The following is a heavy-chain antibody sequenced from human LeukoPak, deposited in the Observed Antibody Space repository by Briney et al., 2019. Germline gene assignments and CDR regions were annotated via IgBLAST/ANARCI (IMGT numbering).Heavy chain of an antibody. D-gene: IGHD6-13*01. Sequence: GGSLRLSCAASGFTFSSYAMHWVRQAPGKGLEWVAVISYDGSNKYYADSVKGRFTISRDNSKNTLYLQMNSLRAEDTALYYCAKDIRGSWYTVNYFDYWGQGTLVTVSS. V-gene: IGHV3-30-3*01. J-gene: IGHJ4*02. CDR3: AKDIRGSWYTVNYFDY. CDR1: GFTFSSYA. CDR2: ISYDGSNK.